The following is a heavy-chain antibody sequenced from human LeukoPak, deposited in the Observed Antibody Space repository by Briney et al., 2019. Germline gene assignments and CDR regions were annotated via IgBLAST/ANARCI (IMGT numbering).Heavy chain of an antibody. V-gene: IGHV4-31*03. J-gene: IGHJ4*02. CDR2: IYYSGST. CDR1: GGSISSGGYY. D-gene: IGHD1-20*01. CDR3: ARDGLTGASDY. Sequence: SETLSLTCTVPGGSISSGGYYWSWIRQHPGKGLEWIGYIYYSGSTYYNPSLKGRVTISVDTSKNQFSLKLSSVTAADTAVYYCARDGLTGASDYWGQGTLVTVSS.